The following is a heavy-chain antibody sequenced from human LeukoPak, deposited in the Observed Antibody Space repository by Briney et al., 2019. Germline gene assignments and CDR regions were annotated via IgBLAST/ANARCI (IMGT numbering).Heavy chain of an antibody. CDR1: GGSISTSSYY. CDR2: IYYSGST. J-gene: IGHJ4*02. CDR3: ARHVGSENYPRYFDY. V-gene: IGHV4-39*01. Sequence: SETLSLTCAVSGGSISTSSYYWGWIRQPPGKGLEWIGSIYYSGSTFYNPSHKSRVTLSVDTSNNQFSLKLSSVTAADTAVYYCARHVGSENYPRYFDYWGQGPLVTVSS. D-gene: IGHD1-26*01.